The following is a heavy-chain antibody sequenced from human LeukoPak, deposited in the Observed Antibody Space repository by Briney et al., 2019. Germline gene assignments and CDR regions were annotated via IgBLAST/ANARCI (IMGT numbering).Heavy chain of an antibody. Sequence: SQTLSLTCAISGDSVSTNSAAWNWIRQSPSRGLEWLVRTYYRSKWYHDYAPSVQSRITINPDTSKNQFSLHLNSVTPEDTAVYYCARGNRDFDSWGQGTLVTVSS. V-gene: IGHV6-1*01. CDR2: TYYRSKWYH. CDR1: GDSVSTNSAA. J-gene: IGHJ5*01. CDR3: ARGNRDFDS. D-gene: IGHD2-21*02.